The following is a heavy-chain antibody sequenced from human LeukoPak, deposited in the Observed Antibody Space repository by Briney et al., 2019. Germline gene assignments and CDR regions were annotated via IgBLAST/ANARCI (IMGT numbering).Heavy chain of an antibody. J-gene: IGHJ1*01. CDR3: AKDVVVVVAATLGYFQH. Sequence: GGSLRLSCAASGFTFSSYAMSWVRQAPGKGLEWVSAISGSGGSTYYADSVKGRFTISRDNSKNTLYLQMNSLRAEDTAVYYCAKDVVVVVAATLGYFQHWGQGTLVTVSS. V-gene: IGHV3-23*01. D-gene: IGHD2-15*01. CDR1: GFTFSSYA. CDR2: ISGSGGST.